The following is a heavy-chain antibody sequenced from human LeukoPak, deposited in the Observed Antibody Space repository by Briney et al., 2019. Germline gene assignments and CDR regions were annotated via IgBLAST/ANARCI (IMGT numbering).Heavy chain of an antibody. CDR2: INSDGSST. CDR1: GFTFSSYW. D-gene: IGHD1-1*01. Sequence: GGSLRLSCAASGFTFSSYWMHWVCQAPGKGLVWVSRINSDGSSTSYADSVKGRFTISRDNAKNTLYLQMNSLRAEDTAVYYRATTRFRLYYFDYWGQETLVTVSS. CDR3: ATTRFRLYYFDY. J-gene: IGHJ4*02. V-gene: IGHV3-74*01.